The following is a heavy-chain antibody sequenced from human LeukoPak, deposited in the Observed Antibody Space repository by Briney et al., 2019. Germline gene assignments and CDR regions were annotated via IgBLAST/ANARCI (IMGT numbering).Heavy chain of an antibody. CDR3: SRESCQEYYLDY. Sequence: PGGSLRLSCAASGFTFSDYYMSWIRQAPGKGLEWVSFISSSRSTIYYAGSVKGRFTISRDNAKNSVYLQMNRLRAEGPDCYSCSRESCQEYYLDYWVQGTLVSVCS. CDR1: GFTFSDYY. V-gene: IGHV3-11*01. CDR2: ISSSRSTI. J-gene: IGHJ4*02. D-gene: IGHD5/OR15-5a*01.